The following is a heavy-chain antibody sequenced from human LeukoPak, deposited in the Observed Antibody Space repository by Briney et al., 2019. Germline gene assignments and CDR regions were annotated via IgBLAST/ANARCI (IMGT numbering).Heavy chain of an antibody. V-gene: IGHV3-23*01. J-gene: IGHJ4*02. D-gene: IGHD3-10*01. CDR3: AKYYSTSGSSGGRVFDY. CDR1: GFTFSSYP. Sequence: AGGSLRLSCAASGFTFSSYPMTWVRQAPEKGLEWVSTIGSSAGDTHYADSVKGRLTISRDNCKNSLYLQMNSLRGEDTAVYYCAKYYSTSGSSGGRVFDYWGQGSLVTVSS. CDR2: IGSSAGDT.